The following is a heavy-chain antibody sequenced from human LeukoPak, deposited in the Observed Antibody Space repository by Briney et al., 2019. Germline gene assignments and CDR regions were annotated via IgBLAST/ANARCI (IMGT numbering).Heavy chain of an antibody. Sequence: SGGSPRLSCAASGFTFSSDAMSWVRQAPGKGLEWVSAISGSGGSTYYADSVKGRFTISRDNSKNTLYLQMNSLRAEDTAVYYCAKGLYQLPDDYYYYYYMDVWGKGTTVTVSS. CDR1: GFTFSSDA. J-gene: IGHJ6*03. CDR2: ISGSGGST. CDR3: AKGLYQLPDDYYYYYYMDV. V-gene: IGHV3-23*01. D-gene: IGHD2-2*01.